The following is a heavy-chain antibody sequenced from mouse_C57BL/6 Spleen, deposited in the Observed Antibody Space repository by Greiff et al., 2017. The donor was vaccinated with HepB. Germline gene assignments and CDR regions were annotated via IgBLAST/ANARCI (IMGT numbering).Heavy chain of an antibody. Sequence: VQLKESGAELVKPGASVKLSCTASGFNIKDYYMHWVKQRTEQGLEWIGRIEPEDGETKYAPKFQGKATITADTSSNTAYLQLSSLTSADTAVYYCARSPSGNYCDYWGQGTTLTVSS. CDR3: ARSPSGNYCDY. CDR1: GFNIKDYY. J-gene: IGHJ2*01. V-gene: IGHV14-2*01. D-gene: IGHD3-1*01. CDR2: IEPEDGET.